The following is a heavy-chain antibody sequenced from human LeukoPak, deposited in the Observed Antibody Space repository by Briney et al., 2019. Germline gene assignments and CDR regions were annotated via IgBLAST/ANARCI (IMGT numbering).Heavy chain of an antibody. V-gene: IGHV4-59*12. J-gene: IGHJ4*02. CDR3: ATGIAAAIDY. Sequence: SETLSLTCTVSGGSISNYYWSWIRQPPGKGLEWIGYIYYSGSTNYNPSLKSRVTISVDTSKNQFSLKLSSVTAADTAVYYCATGIAAAIDYWGQGTLVTVSS. CDR1: GGSISNYY. D-gene: IGHD6-13*01. CDR2: IYYSGST.